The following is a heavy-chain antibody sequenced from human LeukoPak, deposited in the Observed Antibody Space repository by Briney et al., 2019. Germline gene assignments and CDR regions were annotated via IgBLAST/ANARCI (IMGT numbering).Heavy chain of an antibody. CDR3: ARGGGNWVLFEY. CDR2: IKHDGSEK. V-gene: IGHV3-7*03. Sequence: PGGSLRLSCAASGFTFSSYWMNWVRQAPGKGLEWVANIKHDGSEKYYVDSVKGQFTISRDNAKNSLYLQMNSLSVEDTAVYYCARGGGNWVLFEYWGQGTLVTVSS. J-gene: IGHJ4*02. D-gene: IGHD7-27*01. CDR1: GFTFSSYW.